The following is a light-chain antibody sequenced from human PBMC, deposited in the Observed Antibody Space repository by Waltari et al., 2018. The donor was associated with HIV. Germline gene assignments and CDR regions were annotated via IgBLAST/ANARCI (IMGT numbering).Light chain of an antibody. CDR2: GAS. CDR1: QSFSRN. V-gene: IGKV3-15*01. J-gene: IGKJ1*01. Sequence: EIELTQSPATLSLSPGERATLSCRASQSFSRNLAWYQQKPGQAPRLLIYGASTRATGIPARFSGSESGTEFTLTICSLQSEDFAVYYCQQYDGWPPWTFGQGTKVEIK. CDR3: QQYDGWPPWT.